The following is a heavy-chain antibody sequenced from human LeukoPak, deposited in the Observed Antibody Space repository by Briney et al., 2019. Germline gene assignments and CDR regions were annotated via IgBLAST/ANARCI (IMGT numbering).Heavy chain of an antibody. CDR3: ARPSRWLQYLYFDY. D-gene: IGHD5-24*01. J-gene: IGHJ4*02. CDR1: GYTFTSYA. CDR2: INAGNGNT. V-gene: IGHV1-3*01. Sequence: ASVKVSCKASGYTFTSYAMHWVRQAPGQRLEWMGWINAGNGNTKYSQKFQGRVAITRDTSASTAYMELSSLRSEDTAVYYCARPSRWLQYLYFDYWGQGTLVTVSS.